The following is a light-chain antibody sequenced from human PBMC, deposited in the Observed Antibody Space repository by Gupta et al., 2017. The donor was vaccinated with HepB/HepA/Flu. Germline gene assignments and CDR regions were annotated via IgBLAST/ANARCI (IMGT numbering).Light chain of an antibody. Sequence: DIQMTQSPSTLSASVGDRVTITCRASQSMSTWLAWYQQKPGKAPKLLIYKASNLENGVPSRFSGSGSGTEFTLTISRLQPDDFATYYCQQYNSYPLTFGRGTKVEIK. CDR3: QQYNSYPLT. V-gene: IGKV1-5*03. CDR2: KAS. CDR1: QSMSTW. J-gene: IGKJ4*01.